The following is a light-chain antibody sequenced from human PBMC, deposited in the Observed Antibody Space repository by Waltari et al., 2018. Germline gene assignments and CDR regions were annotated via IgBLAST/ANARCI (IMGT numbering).Light chain of an antibody. CDR3: QQCRDWPPT. CDR2: DAS. V-gene: IGKV3-11*01. J-gene: IGKJ2*01. Sequence: EIVLTQSPATLSLSPGDRATVPCRASQSVDRYLAWYQQKPGQAPRLLIYDASNRATGIPARFSGSGSGTDFTLTIGSVEAEDFAVYYCQQCRDWPPTFGQGTTLEI. CDR1: QSVDRY.